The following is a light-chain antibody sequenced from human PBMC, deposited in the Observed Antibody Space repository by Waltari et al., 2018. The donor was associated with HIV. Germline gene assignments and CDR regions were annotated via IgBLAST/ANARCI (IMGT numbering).Light chain of an antibody. CDR3: AAWDDTLNGYV. CDR2: TNN. CDR1: RSNIRSNT. J-gene: IGLJ1*01. Sequence: QSVLTQSPSASGTPGQRVTISCSGSRSNIRSNTVNWYQQLPGTAPKLLIYTNNQRPSGVPDRFSGSKSGTSASLDISGLQSEDEADYYCAAWDDTLNGYVFGFGTKVTVL. V-gene: IGLV1-44*01.